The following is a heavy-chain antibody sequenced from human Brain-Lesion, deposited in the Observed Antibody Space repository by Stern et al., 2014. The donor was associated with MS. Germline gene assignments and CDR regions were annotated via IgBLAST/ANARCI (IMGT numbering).Heavy chain of an antibody. CDR3: ARVYNTIYGIVTQRGSGMDV. CDR1: GFTFGNYW. J-gene: IGHJ6*02. CDR2: IKADGTEK. V-gene: IGHV3-7*01. D-gene: IGHD3-3*01. Sequence: EVQLEESVGGLVQPGGSLTISCTAAGFTFGNYWMTWVRQAPGKGLEWVANIKADGTEKNYVDSVKGRFTISRDNARNSLYLQMNSLRVEDTALYYCARVYNTIYGIVTQRGSGMDVWGQGTTVIVSS.